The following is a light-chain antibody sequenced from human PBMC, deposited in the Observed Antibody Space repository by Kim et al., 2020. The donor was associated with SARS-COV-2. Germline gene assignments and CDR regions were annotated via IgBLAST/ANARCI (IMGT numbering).Light chain of an antibody. Sequence: DIQLTQSPSSLSASVGDRVTITCRASQSISRYLNWYQQKPGKAPHMLVYGASTLQVGVPSRFRGSGSGTDFTLTITHLQPDDFGTYFCQHAYGCPIGFGQGTRLEIK. CDR2: GAS. CDR3: QHAYGCPIG. CDR1: QSISRY. V-gene: IGKV1-39*01. J-gene: IGKJ5*01.